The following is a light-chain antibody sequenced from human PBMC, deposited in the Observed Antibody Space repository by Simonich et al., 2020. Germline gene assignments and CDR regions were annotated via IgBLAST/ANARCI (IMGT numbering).Light chain of an antibody. Sequence: EIVLTQSPGTLSLSPGERATLSFRASQSVSISYLAWYQQKPGLAPRLLIYDASSRATGIPFRVSGSGSGTDFTLTISRLEPEDFAVYYCQQYGSSPQTFVQGTKVEIK. J-gene: IGKJ1*01. V-gene: IGKV3D-20*01. CDR1: QSVSISY. CDR2: DAS. CDR3: QQYGSSPQT.